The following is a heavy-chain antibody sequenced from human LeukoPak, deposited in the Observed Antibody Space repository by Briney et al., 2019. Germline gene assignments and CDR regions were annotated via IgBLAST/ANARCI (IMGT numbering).Heavy chain of an antibody. Sequence: ASVKVSCKASGYTFTSYGISWVRQAPGQGLEWVGWISAYNGNTNYAQKLQGRVTMTTDTSTSTAYMQLRSLRSDDTAVYYCARRVDYYYGMDVWGKGTTVTVSS. J-gene: IGHJ6*04. CDR3: ARRVDYYYGMDV. V-gene: IGHV1-18*04. CDR1: GYTFTSYG. CDR2: ISAYNGNT.